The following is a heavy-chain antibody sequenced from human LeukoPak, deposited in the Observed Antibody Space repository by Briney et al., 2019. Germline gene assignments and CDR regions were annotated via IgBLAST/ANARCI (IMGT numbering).Heavy chain of an antibody. D-gene: IGHD3-3*02. CDR3: ARAFYPGYYSYMAV. J-gene: IGHJ6*03. Sequence: PSETLSLTCTVSGGSIGTYYWSWIRQPPGKGLEWIGYIYHSGSTKYNPSLKSRVTISVDTSKNQYSLKLSSVTAADTAVYYCARAFYPGYYSYMAVWGKGTTVTVSS. CDR2: IYHSGST. V-gene: IGHV4-59*01. CDR1: GGSIGTYY.